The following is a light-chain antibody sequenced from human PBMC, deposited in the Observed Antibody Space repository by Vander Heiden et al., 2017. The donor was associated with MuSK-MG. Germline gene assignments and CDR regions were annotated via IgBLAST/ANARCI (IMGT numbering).Light chain of an antibody. CDR3: QRLNARHPQLT. V-gene: IGKV3-11*01. J-gene: IGKJ4*01. CDR2: DAS. Sequence: EIVLTQPPATLSLAPGERASLSCRAIQSVSTYFDWYQQKPGQAPWLLIYDASSSATGTGARYSGSGCGTGIDLTMNSRGLEDFEVYYCQRLNARHPQLTFGGGTRVEIK. CDR1: QSVSTY.